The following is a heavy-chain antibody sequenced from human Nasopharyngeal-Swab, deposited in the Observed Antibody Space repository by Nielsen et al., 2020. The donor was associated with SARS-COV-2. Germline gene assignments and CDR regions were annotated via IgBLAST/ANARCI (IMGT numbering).Heavy chain of an antibody. V-gene: IGHV4-30-4*08. CDR1: GGSISSGDYY. CDR2: IYYSGST. CDR3: ARVRWYSSSYWFDP. Sequence: SETLSLTCTVSGGSISSGDYYWSWIRQPPGKGLEWIGYIYYSGSTYYNPSLKSRVTISVDTSKNQFSLKLSSVTAADTAVYYCARVRWYSSSYWFDPRGQGTLVTVSS. J-gene: IGHJ5*02. D-gene: IGHD6-13*01.